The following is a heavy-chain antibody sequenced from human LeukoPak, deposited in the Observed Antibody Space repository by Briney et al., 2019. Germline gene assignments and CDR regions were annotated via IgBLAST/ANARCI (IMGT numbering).Heavy chain of an antibody. V-gene: IGHV3-11*01. CDR2: ISGSGTTI. D-gene: IGHD2-15*01. Sequence: PGGSLRLSCAASGFTFSDYYMSWIRQAPGKGLEWVSYISGSGTTIYYADSVKGRFTISRDNAKNSLYLQMNSLRAEDTAVYYCARAVAYCSAGSCRLPEGYWGQGTLVTVSS. J-gene: IGHJ4*02. CDR3: ARAVAYCSAGSCRLPEGY. CDR1: GFTFSDYY.